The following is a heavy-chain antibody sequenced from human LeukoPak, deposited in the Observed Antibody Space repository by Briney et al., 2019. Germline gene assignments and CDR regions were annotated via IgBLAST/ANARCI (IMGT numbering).Heavy chain of an antibody. Sequence: GGSLRLSCAASGFYFNDYDMHWVRQAAGKRLEWVSGIGTVADTFYPDSVKGRFTISRENAKNSVYLQMNSLRPGDTAIYYCARAYGADYWGQGTLVTVSS. CDR2: IGTVADT. CDR3: ARAYGADY. CDR1: GFYFNDYD. V-gene: IGHV3-13*01. D-gene: IGHD4-17*01. J-gene: IGHJ4*02.